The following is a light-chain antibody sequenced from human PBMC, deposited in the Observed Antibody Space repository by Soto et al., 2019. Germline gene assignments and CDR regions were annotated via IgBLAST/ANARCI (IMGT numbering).Light chain of an antibody. CDR2: DAS. V-gene: IGKV1-5*01. CDR1: QSIVRW. Sequence: DIQMTQSPSTLSASVGDRVTITCRASQSIVRWLAWYQQKPGKAPKLLIYDASSLESGVPSRFRGSGSGTECPLTISSLQPDDFATYYCQQYNSYSRTFGQGTKVDI. J-gene: IGKJ1*01. CDR3: QQYNSYSRT.